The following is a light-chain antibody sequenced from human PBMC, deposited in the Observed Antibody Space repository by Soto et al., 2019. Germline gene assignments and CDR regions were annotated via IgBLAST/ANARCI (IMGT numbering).Light chain of an antibody. Sequence: QSVLTQPASVSGSPGQSITFSCTGTSSDVGYDNYVSWFQQHPGKAPKLMIYEVSRRPSGVSNRFSGSKSANTASLTISGLQAEDEADYYCTSHTASSTWVFGGGTKLTVL. J-gene: IGLJ3*02. V-gene: IGLV2-14*01. CDR1: SSDVGYDNY. CDR2: EVS. CDR3: TSHTASSTWV.